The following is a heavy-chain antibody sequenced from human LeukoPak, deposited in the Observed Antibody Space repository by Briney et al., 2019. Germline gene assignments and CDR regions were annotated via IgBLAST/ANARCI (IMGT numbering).Heavy chain of an antibody. D-gene: IGHD4-17*01. CDR2: INPDGSST. Sequence: GGSLRLSCAVSGFTLSNYWMHWVRQAPGKGLVWVSRINPDGSSTIYADSVKGRFTISRDNAKNTLYLQMNSLRVEDTAVYYCTRMVTTLRDWGQGALVTVSS. CDR1: GFTLSNYW. V-gene: IGHV3-74*01. CDR3: TRMVTTLRD. J-gene: IGHJ4*02.